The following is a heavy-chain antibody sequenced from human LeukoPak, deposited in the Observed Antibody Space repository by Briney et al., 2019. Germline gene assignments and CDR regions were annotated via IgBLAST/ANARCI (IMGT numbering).Heavy chain of an antibody. CDR2: ISWDGGST. CDR1: GFTFDDYT. CDR3: ANLMATPSDY. J-gene: IGHJ4*02. Sequence: GGSLRLXCAASGFTFDDYTMHWVRQAPGKGLEWVSLISWDGGSTYYADSVKGRFTISRDNSKNSLYLQMNSLRTEDTALYYCANLMATPSDYWGQGTLVTVSS. V-gene: IGHV3-43*01. D-gene: IGHD5-24*01.